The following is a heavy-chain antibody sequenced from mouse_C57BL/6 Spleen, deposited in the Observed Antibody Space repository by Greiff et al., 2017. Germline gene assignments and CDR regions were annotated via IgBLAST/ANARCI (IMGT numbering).Heavy chain of an antibody. CDR3: ARHYYGNDAMDY. CDR1: GYAFSSSW. D-gene: IGHD1-1*01. CDR2: IYPGDGDT. V-gene: IGHV1-82*01. Sequence: VQLQESGPELVKPGASVKISCKASGYAFSSSWMNWVKQRPGKGLEWIGRIYPGDGDTNYNGKFKSKATLTVDNTSSPAYMQLSSLPSEDSAVYYCARHYYGNDAMDYWGQGTSVTVSS. J-gene: IGHJ4*01.